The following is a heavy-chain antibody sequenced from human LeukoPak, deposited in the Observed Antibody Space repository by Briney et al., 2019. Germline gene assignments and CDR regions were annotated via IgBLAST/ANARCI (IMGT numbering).Heavy chain of an antibody. CDR1: GGSISSYY. V-gene: IGHV4-4*07. CDR3: ARSPYSSSWYPFAP. J-gene: IGHJ5*02. Sequence: SETLSLTCTVSGGSISSYYWSWIRQVAGKGLEWIGRIYTSGSTNYNPSLKSRVTMSVDTSKNQFSLKLTSVTAADTAVYYCARSPYSSSWYPFAPWGQGTLVTVSS. CDR2: IYTSGST. D-gene: IGHD6-13*01.